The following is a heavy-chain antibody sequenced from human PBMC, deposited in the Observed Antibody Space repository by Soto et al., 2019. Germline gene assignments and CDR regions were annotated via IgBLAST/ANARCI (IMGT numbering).Heavy chain of an antibody. CDR1: GFIFGNFW. Sequence: VGSLRLSCAASGFIFGNFWMSWVRQAPGKGLEWVSVISGSDGSTYYADSVKGRFTISRDNSKNTLYLQMNSLRAEDTAVYYCAKDRERDAWYEDYWGQGTLVTVSS. J-gene: IGHJ4*02. CDR3: AKDRERDAWYEDY. V-gene: IGHV3-23*01. D-gene: IGHD6-13*01. CDR2: ISGSDGST.